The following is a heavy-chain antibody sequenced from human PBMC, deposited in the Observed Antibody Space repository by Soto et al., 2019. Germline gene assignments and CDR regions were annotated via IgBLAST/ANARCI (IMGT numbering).Heavy chain of an antibody. V-gene: IGHV4-30-2*01. J-gene: IGHJ4*02. CDR1: GGSISSGGYS. CDR2: IYHSGST. CDR3: ARGPPSH. Sequence: SETLSLACAVSGGSISSGGYSWSWIRQPPGKGLEWIGYIYHSGSTYYNPSLKSRVTISVDRSKNQFSLKLSSVTAADTAVYYCARGPPSHWGQGTLVTVSS.